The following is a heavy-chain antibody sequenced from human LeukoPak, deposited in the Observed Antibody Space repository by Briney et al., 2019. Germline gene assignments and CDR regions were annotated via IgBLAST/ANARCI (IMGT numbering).Heavy chain of an antibody. D-gene: IGHD3/OR15-3a*01. V-gene: IGHV4-38-2*02. CDR1: GYSITSGYY. CDR3: ARRESLIFIRYYYYYMDV. Sequence: SETLSLTCTVSGYSITSGYYWGWIRQPPGKGLEWIGSIYHSGSTHYNPSLNSRVTMSVDTSKNQVSLKLSSVTAADTAVYYCARRESLIFIRYYYYYMDVWGKGTTVTISS. CDR2: IYHSGST. J-gene: IGHJ6*03.